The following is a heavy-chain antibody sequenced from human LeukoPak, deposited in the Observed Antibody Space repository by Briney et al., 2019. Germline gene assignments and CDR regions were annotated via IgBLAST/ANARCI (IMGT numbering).Heavy chain of an antibody. V-gene: IGHV1-69*05. CDR3: ARGARMATTADYYYYNMDV. D-gene: IGHD5-24*01. Sequence: SVKVSCKASGGTFSSYAISWVRQAPGQGLEWMGRIIPIFGTANYAQKFQGRVTITTDESTSTAYMELSSLRSEDTAVYYCARGARMATTADYYYYNMDVWGKGTTVTVSS. CDR2: IIPIFGTA. CDR1: GGTFSSYA. J-gene: IGHJ6*03.